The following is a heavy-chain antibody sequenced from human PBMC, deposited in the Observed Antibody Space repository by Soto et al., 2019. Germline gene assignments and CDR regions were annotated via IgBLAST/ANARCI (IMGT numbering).Heavy chain of an antibody. Sequence: GGSLRLSCAASGFTFSSYAMSWVRQAPGKGLEWVSAISGSGGSTYYADSVKGRFTISRDNSKNTLHLQMNSLRAEDTAVYYCAKDQSTYYDFWSGHLDYWGQGTLVTVSS. CDR2: ISGSGGST. CDR3: AKDQSTYYDFWSGHLDY. CDR1: GFTFSSYA. V-gene: IGHV3-23*01. D-gene: IGHD3-3*01. J-gene: IGHJ4*02.